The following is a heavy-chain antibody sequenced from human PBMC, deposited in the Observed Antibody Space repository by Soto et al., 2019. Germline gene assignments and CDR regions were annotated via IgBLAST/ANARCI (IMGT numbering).Heavy chain of an antibody. CDR3: ATLRFCTSSSCYGREGGY. D-gene: IGHD2-2*01. J-gene: IGHJ4*02. CDR1: GFTFSSYA. Sequence: EVQLLESGGGLVQPGGSLRLSCAASGFTFSSYAMSWVRQVPGKGLEWVSAISGTGANTYYADSVKGRFTISRENSKNTLYLQMNSLRAGDATVYYCATLRFCTSSSCYGREGGYWGQGTLVTVSS. V-gene: IGHV3-23*01. CDR2: ISGTGANT.